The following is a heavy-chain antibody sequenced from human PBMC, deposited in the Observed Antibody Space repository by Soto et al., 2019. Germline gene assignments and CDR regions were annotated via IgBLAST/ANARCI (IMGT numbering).Heavy chain of an antibody. CDR1: GFTFSTYR. J-gene: IGHJ4*02. V-gene: IGHV3-7*01. CDR2: IKRDGGEK. Sequence: EVQLVESGGGLVQPGGSLRLSCAASGFTFSTYRMTWVRQAPGRGLEWVANIKRDGGEKYYVDSVKGRFTISRDNAKNSLYLQMNSLRVEDTAVYYCATYRGHWGQGPLVTVSS. D-gene: IGHD1-26*01. CDR3: ATYRGH.